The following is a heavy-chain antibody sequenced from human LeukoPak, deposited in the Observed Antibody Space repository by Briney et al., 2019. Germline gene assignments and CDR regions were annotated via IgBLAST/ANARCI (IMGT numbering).Heavy chain of an antibody. Sequence: SETLSLTCTVSGGSISNYYWSWIRQPPGKGLEWIGYMYYSGRTNYNPSLKSRVTISVDTSKNQFSLKLTSVSAADTAVYYCARGSDSGSFSYWGQGTLVTVSS. D-gene: IGHD1-26*01. V-gene: IGHV4-59*01. CDR3: ARGSDSGSFSY. J-gene: IGHJ4*02. CDR2: MYYSGRT. CDR1: GGSISNYY.